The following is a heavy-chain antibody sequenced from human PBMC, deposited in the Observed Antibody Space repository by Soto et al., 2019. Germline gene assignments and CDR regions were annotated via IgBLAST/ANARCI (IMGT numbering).Heavy chain of an antibody. Sequence: QVQLVQSGAEVKKPGSSVKVSCKASGGTFSSYAISWVRQAPGQGLEWMGGIIPIFGTANYAQKFQGRVTITXXEXTXXAYMELSSLRSEDTAVYYCARGQHYGDYYYYGMDVWGQGTTVTVSS. V-gene: IGHV1-69*05. J-gene: IGHJ6*02. D-gene: IGHD4-17*01. CDR3: ARGQHYGDYYYYGMDV. CDR2: IIPIFGTA. CDR1: GGTFSSYA.